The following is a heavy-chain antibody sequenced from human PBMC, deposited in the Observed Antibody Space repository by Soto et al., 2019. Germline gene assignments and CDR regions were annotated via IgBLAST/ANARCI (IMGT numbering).Heavy chain of an antibody. D-gene: IGHD2-8*01. V-gene: IGHV1-46*01. Sequence: GASVKFSCKASGYTFTSYYMHWVRQAPGQGLAWMGIITPSGGSTSYAQKFQGRVTMTIDNSKNTLYLQMNSLRAEDTAVYYCARDTLRDIVIMIYSTERHAMDVWGQGTTVTVSS. J-gene: IGHJ6*02. CDR2: ITPSGGST. CDR1: GYTFTSYY. CDR3: ARDTLRDIVIMIYSTERHAMDV.